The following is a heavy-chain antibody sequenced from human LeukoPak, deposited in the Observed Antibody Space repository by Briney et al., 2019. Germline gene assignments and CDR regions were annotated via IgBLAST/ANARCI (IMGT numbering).Heavy chain of an antibody. D-gene: IGHD4-17*01. CDR1: GFTFSSYA. CDR3: ARDGEYGDLQY. CDR2: ISYDGSNK. V-gene: IGHV3-30-3*01. J-gene: IGHJ4*02. Sequence: GGSLRLSCAASGFTFSSYAMHWVRQAPGKGLEWVAVISYDGSNKYYADSVKGRFTISRGNSKDTLYLQMNSLRAEDTAVYYCARDGEYGDLQYWGQGTLVTVSS.